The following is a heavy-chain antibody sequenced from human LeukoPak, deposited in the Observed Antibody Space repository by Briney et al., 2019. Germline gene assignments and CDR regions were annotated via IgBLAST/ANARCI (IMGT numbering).Heavy chain of an antibody. Sequence: PGGSLRLSCVASGLTLSNYDTTWVRQAPGKGLEYVSSIGSGGYRFYGGSVKGRFSISRENPQNTVYLQRNSLRGEDTAIYFCAKKLPDASSYFDFWGQGILVTVSS. V-gene: IGHV3-23*01. CDR3: AKKLPDASSYFDF. CDR2: SIGSGGYR. D-gene: IGHD6-6*01. J-gene: IGHJ4*02. CDR1: GLTLSNYD.